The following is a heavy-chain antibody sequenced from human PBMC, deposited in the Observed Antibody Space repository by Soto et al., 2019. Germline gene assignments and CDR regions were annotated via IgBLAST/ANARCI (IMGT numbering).Heavy chain of an antibody. V-gene: IGHV3-21*01. D-gene: IGHD4-17*01. J-gene: IGHJ6*03. CDR3: ARETVTTNYYYYYYMDV. CDR2: ISSSSSYI. CDR1: GFTFSSYS. Sequence: PGGSLRLSCAASGFTFSSYSMNWVRQAPGKGLEWVSSISSSSSYIYYADSVKGRFTISRDNAKNSLYLQMNSLRAEDTAVYYCARETVTTNYYYYYYMDVWGKGTTVTVSS.